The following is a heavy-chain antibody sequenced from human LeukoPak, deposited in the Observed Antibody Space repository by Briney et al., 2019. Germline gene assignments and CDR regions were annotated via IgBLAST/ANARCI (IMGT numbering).Heavy chain of an antibody. CDR3: ARDYYDSSGYSAGIDY. CDR1: GGSISSYY. J-gene: IGHJ4*02. Sequence: SETLSLTCTVSGGSISSYYWSWIRQPPGKGLEWIGYIYYSGSTNYNPPLKSRVTISVDTSKNQFSLKLSSVTAADTAVYYCARDYYDSSGYSAGIDYWGQGTLVTVSS. D-gene: IGHD3-22*01. CDR2: IYYSGST. V-gene: IGHV4-59*01.